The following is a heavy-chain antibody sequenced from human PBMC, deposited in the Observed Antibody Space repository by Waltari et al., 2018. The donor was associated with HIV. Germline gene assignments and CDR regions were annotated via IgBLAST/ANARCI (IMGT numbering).Heavy chain of an antibody. V-gene: IGHV3-7*01. J-gene: IGHJ3*02. CDR3: ARETSDPQLNAFDI. CDR2: KKQDGSEK. CDR1: GFTFSSYW. D-gene: IGHD3-10*01. Sequence: EVQLVESGGGLVQPGGSLRLSCAASGFTFSSYWMSWVRQAPGKGLEWVAKKKQDGSEKYYVDSVKGRFTISRDNAKNSLYLQMNSLRAEDTAVYYCARETSDPQLNAFDIWGQGTMVTVSS.